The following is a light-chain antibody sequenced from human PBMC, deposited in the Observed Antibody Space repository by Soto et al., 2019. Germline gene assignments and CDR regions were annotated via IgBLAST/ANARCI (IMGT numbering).Light chain of an antibody. CDR1: QSIDSW. CDR3: QQYKSYST. Sequence: DIQMTQSPSTLSASVGDRVTITCRASQSIDSWLAWYQQQPGKAPKVLIYKASSLQSGVPSRFSGSGSGTEFTLTISSLQPDDFATYYCQQYKSYSTFGQGTKVEIK. J-gene: IGKJ1*01. V-gene: IGKV1-5*03. CDR2: KAS.